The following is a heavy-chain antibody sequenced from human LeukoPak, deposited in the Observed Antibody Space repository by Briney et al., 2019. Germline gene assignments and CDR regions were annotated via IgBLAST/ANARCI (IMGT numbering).Heavy chain of an antibody. V-gene: IGHV4-61*01. J-gene: IGHJ4*02. D-gene: IGHD6-19*01. CDR2: IYYSGST. CDR3: ARALYSSGWYVG. Sequence: PSETLSLTCTVSGGSISSGSYYWSWIRQPPGKGLEWIGYIYYSGSTNYNPSLKSRVTISVDTSKNQFSLKLSSVTAADTAVYYCARALYSSGWYVGWGQGTLVTVSS. CDR1: GGSISSGSYY.